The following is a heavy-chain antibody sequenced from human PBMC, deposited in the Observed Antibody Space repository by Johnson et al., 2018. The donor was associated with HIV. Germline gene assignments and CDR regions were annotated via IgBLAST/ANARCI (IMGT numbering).Heavy chain of an antibody. J-gene: IGHJ3*02. V-gene: IGHV3-15*01. CDR2: IKSKTDGGTT. D-gene: IGHD5-24*01. Sequence: VQLVESGGGLVQPGGSLRLSCAASGFTFSNAWMSWVRQAPGKGLEWVGRIKSKTDGGTTDYAAPVKGRFTISRDDSKNTLYLQMNSLKTEDTAVYYCMTMATTHEGYAFDIWGQGTMVTVSS. CDR3: MTMATTHEGYAFDI. CDR1: GFTFSNAW.